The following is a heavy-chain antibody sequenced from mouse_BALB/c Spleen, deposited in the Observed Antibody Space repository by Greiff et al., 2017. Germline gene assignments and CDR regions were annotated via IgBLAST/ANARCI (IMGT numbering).Heavy chain of an antibody. Sequence: EVMLVESGGDLVKPGGSLKLSCAASGFTFSSYGMSWVRQTPDKRLEWVATISSGGSYTYYPDSVKGRFTISRDNAKNTLYLQMSSLKSEDTAMDYCARGDGNYPWFAYWGQGTLVTVSA. D-gene: IGHD2-1*01. V-gene: IGHV5-6*01. CDR1: GFTFSSYG. CDR3: ARGDGNYPWFAY. CDR2: ISSGGSYT. J-gene: IGHJ3*01.